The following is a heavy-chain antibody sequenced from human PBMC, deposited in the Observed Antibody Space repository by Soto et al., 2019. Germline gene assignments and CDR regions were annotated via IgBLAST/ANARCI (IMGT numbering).Heavy chain of an antibody. CDR3: ARNGGTFDP. Sequence: QVQLVESGGGLVKPGGSLRLSCAASGFTFSDYDMTWIRQAAGKGLEWVSYISTSGNIKYYAESVEGRFTISRDNAKNSLYRQMNRLRADDTAVYFCARNGGTFDPWGQGTLVTVSS. J-gene: IGHJ5*02. V-gene: IGHV3-11*01. D-gene: IGHD3-16*01. CDR1: GFTFSDYD. CDR2: ISTSGNIK.